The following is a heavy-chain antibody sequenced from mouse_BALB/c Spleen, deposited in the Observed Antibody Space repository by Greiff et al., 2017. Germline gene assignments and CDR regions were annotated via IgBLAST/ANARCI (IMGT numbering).Heavy chain of an antibody. D-gene: IGHD2-1*01. V-gene: IGHV1S41*01. Sequence: ELVKPGASVKLSCKASGYTFTSYWINWIKQRPGQGLEWIGRIAPGSGSTYYNEMFKGKATLTVDTSSSTAYIQLSSLSSEDSAVYFCARDYGNYEGFAYWGQGTLVTVSA. CDR2: IAPGSGST. J-gene: IGHJ3*01. CDR1: GYTFTSYW. CDR3: ARDYGNYEGFAY.